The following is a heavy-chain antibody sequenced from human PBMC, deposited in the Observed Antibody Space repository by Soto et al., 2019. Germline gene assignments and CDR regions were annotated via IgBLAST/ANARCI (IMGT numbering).Heavy chain of an antibody. CDR2: ISYDGSNK. J-gene: IGHJ3*02. D-gene: IGHD3-10*01. CDR1: GFTFSSYG. Sequence: GGSLRLSCAASGFTFSSYGMHWVRQAPGKGLEWVAVISYDGSNKYYADSVKGRFTISRDNSKNTLYLQMNSLRAEDTAVYYCAKVLLWFGESKRTHNAFDIWGQGTMVTVSS. V-gene: IGHV3-30*18. CDR3: AKVLLWFGESKRTHNAFDI.